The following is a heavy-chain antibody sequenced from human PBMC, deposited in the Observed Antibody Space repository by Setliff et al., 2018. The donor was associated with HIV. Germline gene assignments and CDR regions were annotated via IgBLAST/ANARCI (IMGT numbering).Heavy chain of an antibody. V-gene: IGHV1-24*01. CDR2: FEPELGET. CDR1: GYTLTKLS. Sequence: ASVKVSCKVSGYTLTKLSMHWVRQAPGKGLEWMGGFEPELGETFFAQRFQGRITMTGDTSADTAYMELRSLRSDDTATYYCAIDNRGGVGAPYYFDYWGQGARVT. J-gene: IGHJ4*02. CDR3: AIDNRGGVGAPYYFDY. D-gene: IGHD1-26*01.